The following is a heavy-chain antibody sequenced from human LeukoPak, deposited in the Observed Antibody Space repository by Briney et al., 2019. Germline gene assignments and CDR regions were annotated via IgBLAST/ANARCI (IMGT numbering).Heavy chain of an antibody. Sequence: GGSLRLSCAASGFTFSSYSMNWVRQAPGKGLEWVSSISSSSSYIYYADSVKGRFTISRDNAKNSLYLQMNSLRAEDTAVYYCEAPYDILTGGRFDPWGQGTLVTVSS. V-gene: IGHV3-21*04. CDR3: EAPYDILTGGRFDP. D-gene: IGHD3-9*01. CDR2: ISSSSSYI. J-gene: IGHJ5*02. CDR1: GFTFSSYS.